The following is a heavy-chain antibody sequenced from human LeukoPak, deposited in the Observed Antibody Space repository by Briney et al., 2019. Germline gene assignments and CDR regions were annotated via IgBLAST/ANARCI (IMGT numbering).Heavy chain of an antibody. D-gene: IGHD1-26*01. CDR2: IYYSGST. CDR3: ARHTSGSYYDY. CDR1: GGSISSYY. V-gene: IGHV4-59*08. Sequence: PSETLSLTCTVSGGSISSYYWSWIRQPPGKGLEWIGYIYYSGSTNYNPSLKSRVTISVDTSKNQFSLKLSSVTAADTPVYYCARHTSGSYYDYWGQGTLVTVSS. J-gene: IGHJ4*02.